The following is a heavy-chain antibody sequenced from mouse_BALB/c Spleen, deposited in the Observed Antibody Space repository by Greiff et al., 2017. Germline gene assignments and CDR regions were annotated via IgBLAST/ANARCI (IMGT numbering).Heavy chain of an antibody. J-gene: IGHJ3*01. CDR1: GYTFTDYN. D-gene: IGHD1-2*01. CDR3: AREGDLLRLGAY. Sequence: VQLQQSGPELVKPGASVKIPCKASGYTFTDYNMDWVKQSHGKSLEWIGDINPNNGGTIYNQKFKGKATLTVDKSSSTAYMELRSLTSEDTAVYYCAREGDLLRLGAYWGQGTLVTVSA. CDR2: INPNNGGT. V-gene: IGHV1-18*01.